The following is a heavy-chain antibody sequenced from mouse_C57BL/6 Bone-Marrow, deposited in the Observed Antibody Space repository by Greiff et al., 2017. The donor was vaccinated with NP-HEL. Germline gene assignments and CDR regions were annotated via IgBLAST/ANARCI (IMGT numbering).Heavy chain of an antibody. CDR3: AKKGLGRGAMDY. D-gene: IGHD4-1*01. CDR2: IWRGGST. J-gene: IGHJ4*01. V-gene: IGHV2-5*01. CDR1: GFSLTSYG. Sequence: VQGVESGPGLVQPSQSLSITCTVSGFSLTSYGVHWVRQSPGKGLEWLGVIWRGGSTDYNAAFMSRLSITKDNSKSQVFFKMNSLQADDTAIYYCAKKGLGRGAMDYWGQGTSVTVSS.